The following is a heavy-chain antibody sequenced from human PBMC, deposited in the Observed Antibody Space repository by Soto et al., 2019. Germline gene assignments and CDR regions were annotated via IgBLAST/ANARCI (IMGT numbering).Heavy chain of an antibody. J-gene: IGHJ3*02. CDR1: GFIFSGSA. V-gene: IGHV3-73*01. CDR2: IRSKANSYAT. Sequence: LSLSCAASGFIFSGSAMHWVRQASGKGLEWVGRIRSKANSYATAYDASVKGRFTISRDDSKNTAYLQMNSLKTEDTAVYYCTRYCSGGSCDDAFDIWGQGTMVTVSS. CDR3: TRYCSGGSCDDAFDI. D-gene: IGHD2-15*01.